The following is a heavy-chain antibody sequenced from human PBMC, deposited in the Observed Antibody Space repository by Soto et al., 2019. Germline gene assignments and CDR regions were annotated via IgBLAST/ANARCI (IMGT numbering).Heavy chain of an antibody. CDR1: GYTFASYG. CDR3: ARAVGYSYGFDY. Sequence: QVQLVQSGAEVRRPGASVKVSCKASGYTFASYGISWVRQAPGQGLEWMGWISAYNGNTNYAHKLQGRVTMTTETSTTTAYMELRSLRSHDTAVYYCARAVGYSYGFDYWGQGTLVTVSS. J-gene: IGHJ4*02. D-gene: IGHD5-18*01. CDR2: ISAYNGNT. V-gene: IGHV1-18*01.